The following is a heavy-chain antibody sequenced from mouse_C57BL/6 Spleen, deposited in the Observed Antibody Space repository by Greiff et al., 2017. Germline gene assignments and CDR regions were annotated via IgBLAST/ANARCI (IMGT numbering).Heavy chain of an antibody. Sequence: EVMLVESGEGLVKPGGSLKLSCAASGFTFSSYAMSWVRQTPEKRLEWVAYISSGGDYIYYADTVKGRFTISRDNARNTLYLQMSSLKSEDTAIYYCTREGDDYGRGYYFDYWGQGTTLTVSS. CDR2: ISSGGDYI. CDR1: GFTFSSYA. D-gene: IGHD2-4*01. V-gene: IGHV5-9-1*02. J-gene: IGHJ2*01. CDR3: TREGDDYGRGYYFDY.